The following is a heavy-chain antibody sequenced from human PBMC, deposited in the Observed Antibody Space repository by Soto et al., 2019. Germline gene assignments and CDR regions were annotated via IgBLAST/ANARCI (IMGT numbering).Heavy chain of an antibody. Sequence: SGPTLVNPTQTLTLTCTFSGFSLSTSGMCVNWIRQPPGKALEWLALIDWDDNKYYSTSLKTRLTISKDTSKNQVVLTMTNMDPVDTATYYCARIRNTRGSGWYFFDDRGQGTPVTVSS. V-gene: IGHV2-70*01. CDR1: GFSLSTSGMC. D-gene: IGHD6-19*01. J-gene: IGHJ4*02. CDR2: IDWDDNK. CDR3: ARIRNTRGSGWYFFDD.